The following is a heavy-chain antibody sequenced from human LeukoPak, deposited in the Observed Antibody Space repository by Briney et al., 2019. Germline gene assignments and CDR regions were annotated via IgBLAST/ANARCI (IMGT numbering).Heavy chain of an antibody. D-gene: IGHD4-17*01. CDR2: IRGSGGST. CDR3: AKLLNDYGDYYFDY. V-gene: IGHV3-23*01. J-gene: IGHJ4*02. CDR1: GFTFRIYA. Sequence: PGGSLRLSCAASGFTFRIYAMSWVRQAPGKGLVWVSAIRGSGGSTYYADSVKGRFTISRDNSKNTLYLQMNSLRAEDTAVYYCAKLLNDYGDYYFDYWGQGTLVTVSS.